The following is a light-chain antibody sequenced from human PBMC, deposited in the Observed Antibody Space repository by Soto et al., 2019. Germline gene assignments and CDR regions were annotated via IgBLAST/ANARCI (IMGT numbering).Light chain of an antibody. V-gene: IGKV3-15*01. CDR1: QSLSGN. Sequence: IVMTQSPATLSLSPGERASLSCSASQSLSGNLAWYQQKPGQAPRLLIYDAYSRAAVIPARFSGIGSGTEFTLTISSLQSEDFAVYYCQQYQNWQWTFGQGTKVEI. CDR2: DAY. CDR3: QQYQNWQWT. J-gene: IGKJ1*01.